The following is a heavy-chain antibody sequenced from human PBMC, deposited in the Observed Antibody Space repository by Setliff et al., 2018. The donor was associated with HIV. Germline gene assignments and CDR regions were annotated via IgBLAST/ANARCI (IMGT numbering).Heavy chain of an antibody. Sequence: PGGSLRLSCAASGFTFSSYGMHWVRQAPGKGLEWVTFIRYDGSDVHYADSVKGRFTISRDNSKNTLYLQMKTVRPGDTAVYYCAKDDSTSSGWFESWGQGTLVTVSS. CDR3: AKDDSTSSGWFES. CDR2: IRYDGSDV. CDR1: GFTFSSYG. V-gene: IGHV3-30*02. J-gene: IGHJ5*01. D-gene: IGHD6-6*01.